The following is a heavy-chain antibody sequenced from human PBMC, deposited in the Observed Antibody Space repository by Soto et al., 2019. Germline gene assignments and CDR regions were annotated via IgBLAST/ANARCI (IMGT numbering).Heavy chain of an antibody. Sequence: ESVGGVVQPGRSLRLSCAASGFTFSYHALNWVRQAPGKGLEWVAVISYDGDNKYIAEAVKGRLTISSDNPKNTVSLQMNSLRTEDTAMYFCARGTTTSAFSVMDVWGQGTTVTVSS. CDR3: ARGTTTSAFSVMDV. CDR1: GFTFSYHA. D-gene: IGHD1-1*01. CDR2: ISYDGDNK. V-gene: IGHV3-30-3*01. J-gene: IGHJ6*02.